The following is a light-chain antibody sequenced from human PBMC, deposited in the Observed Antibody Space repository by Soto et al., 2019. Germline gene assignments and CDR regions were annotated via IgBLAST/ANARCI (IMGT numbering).Light chain of an antibody. V-gene: IGLV2-8*01. Sequence: QCERTRPTYASGPPGHSVTISCTGTSSDVGGYNYVSWYQHHPGKAPKLIIYEVYKRPSGVPDRFSGSKSGNTAALTVSGLQAEDEADYYCSSYVGTNSYVFGTGTKVTVL. CDR3: SSYVGTNSYV. CDR2: EVY. J-gene: IGLJ1*01. CDR1: SSDVGGYNY.